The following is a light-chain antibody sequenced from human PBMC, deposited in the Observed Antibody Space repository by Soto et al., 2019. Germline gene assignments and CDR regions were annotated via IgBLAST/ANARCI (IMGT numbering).Light chain of an antibody. J-gene: IGKJ2*01. V-gene: IGKV3-20*01. Sequence: EIVLTQSPGTLSLSPGERATLSCRASQSVSITYLAWYQQKPGQAPRLLLYDASSRATGIPDGFSGSGSGTDFTLTISRLEPEDSAVYYCQQYGGSPLYTFGQGTKLEIK. CDR1: QSVSITY. CDR2: DAS. CDR3: QQYGGSPLYT.